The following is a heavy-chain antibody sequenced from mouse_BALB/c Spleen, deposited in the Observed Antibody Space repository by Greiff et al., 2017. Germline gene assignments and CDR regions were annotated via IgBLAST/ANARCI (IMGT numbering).Heavy chain of an antibody. CDR3: ARSIYLYAMDY. Sequence: EVMLVESGGGLVQPGGSRKLSCAASGFTFSSFGMHWVRQAPEKGLEWVAYISSGSSTIYYADTVKGRFTISRDNPKNTLFLQMTSLRSEDTAMYYSARSIYLYAMDYWGQGTSVTVSS. CDR2: ISSGSSTI. D-gene: IGHD1-1*01. V-gene: IGHV5-17*02. CDR1: GFTFSSFG. J-gene: IGHJ4*01.